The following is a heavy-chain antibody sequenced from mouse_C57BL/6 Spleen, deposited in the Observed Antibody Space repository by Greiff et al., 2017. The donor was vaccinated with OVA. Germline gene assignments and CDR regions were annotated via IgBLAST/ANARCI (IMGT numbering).Heavy chain of an antibody. CDR3: ARYYGSSYRYFDV. J-gene: IGHJ1*03. V-gene: IGHV5-9*01. CDR2: ISGGGGNT. Sequence: EVKLVESGGGLVKPGGSLTLSCAASGFTFSSYTMSWVRQTPEKRLEWVATISGGGGNTYYPDSVKGRFTISRDNAKNTLYLQMSSLRSEDTALYYCARYYGSSYRYFDVWGTGTTVTVSS. D-gene: IGHD1-1*01. CDR1: GFTFSSYT.